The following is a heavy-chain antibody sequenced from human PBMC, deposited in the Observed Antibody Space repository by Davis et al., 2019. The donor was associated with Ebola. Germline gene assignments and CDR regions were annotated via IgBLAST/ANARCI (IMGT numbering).Heavy chain of an antibody. CDR2: ISGSGDST. Sequence: PGGSLRLSCAASGFTFSSHAMSWVRQAPGKGPEWVSSISGSGDSTYYADSVKGRFSISRDNSKNTLYLQINSLRVEDTATYYCAREARRVRLETARYDYYGMDVWGQGTTVTVSS. CDR3: AREARRVRLETARYDYYGMDV. CDR1: GFTFSSHA. V-gene: IGHV3-23*01. D-gene: IGHD3-16*01. J-gene: IGHJ6*02.